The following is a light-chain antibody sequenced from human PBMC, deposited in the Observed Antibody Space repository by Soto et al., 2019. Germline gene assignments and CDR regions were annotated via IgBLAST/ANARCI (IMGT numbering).Light chain of an antibody. V-gene: IGKV3D-20*02. J-gene: IGKJ1*01. CDR3: QQRSHWPRT. CDR2: GAS. Sequence: EIVLTQSPGTLSLSPVERATFSCMASQSVSSNYLAWYQQKPGQAPRLLMNGASSRASDIPDRFSGSGSGTDFTLTISSLEPEDFAVYYCQQRSHWPRTFGQGTKVDIK. CDR1: QSVSSNY.